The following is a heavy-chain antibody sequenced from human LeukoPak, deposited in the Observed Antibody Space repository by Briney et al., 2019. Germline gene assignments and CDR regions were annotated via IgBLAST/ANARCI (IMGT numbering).Heavy chain of an antibody. CDR1: GYSFTSYW. CDR2: IYLGDSDT. J-gene: IGHJ6*02. D-gene: IGHD3-3*01. V-gene: IGHV5-51*01. CDR3: ARSMKTIFGVVSYGMDV. Sequence: GESLKISCKGSGYSFTSYWIGWVRQMPGKGLEWMGIIYLGDSDTRYSPSFQGQVTISADKSISTAYLQWSSLKASDTAMYYCARSMKTIFGVVSYGMDVWGQGTTVTVSS.